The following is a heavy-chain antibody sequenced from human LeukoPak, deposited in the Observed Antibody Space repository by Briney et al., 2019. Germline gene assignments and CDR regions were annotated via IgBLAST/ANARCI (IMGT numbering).Heavy chain of an antibody. CDR3: TKDDRYCSSTSCYGGYYYYYGMDV. Sequence: PGGSLRLSCTASGFTFGDYAMSWVRQAPGKGLEWVGFIRSKAYGGTTEYAASVKGRFTISRDDSKSIAYLQMNSLKTEDTAVYHCTKDDRYCSSTSCYGGYYYYYGMDVWGKGTTVTVSS. V-gene: IGHV3-49*04. CDR1: GFTFGDYA. D-gene: IGHD2-2*01. CDR2: IRSKAYGGTT. J-gene: IGHJ6*04.